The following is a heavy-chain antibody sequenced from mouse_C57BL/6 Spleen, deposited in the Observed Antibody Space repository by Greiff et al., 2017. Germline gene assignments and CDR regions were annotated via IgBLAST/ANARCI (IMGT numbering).Heavy chain of an antibody. CDR2: IRSESNNYAT. D-gene: IGHD2-4*01. CDR1: GFSFNTYA. V-gene: IGHV10-1*01. CDR3: VRSAPYDDEGTWLAY. Sequence: EVLLVESGGGLVQPKGSLKLSCAASGFSFNTYAMNWVRQAPGKGLEWVARIRSESNNYATYYADSVKDRFTITREDSETMLYLQMNNLKTEDTAMYYCVRSAPYDDEGTWLAYWGQGTLVTVSA. J-gene: IGHJ3*01.